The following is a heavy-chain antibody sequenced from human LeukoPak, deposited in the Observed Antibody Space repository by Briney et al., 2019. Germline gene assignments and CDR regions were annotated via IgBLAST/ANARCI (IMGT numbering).Heavy chain of an antibody. J-gene: IGHJ5*02. CDR3: AGSLAAAGTRGWLDP. V-gene: IGHV4-59*01. CDR2: VYSNGRS. CDR1: GDSITRYS. Sequence: SETLSLTCTVSGDSITRYSWNWIRQSPGKGPEWIGYVYSNGRSTYYPSLRSRVSISVDMSKSQVSLRLNSMTAADTAVYYCAGSLAAAGTRGWLDPWGQGTLVTVSS. D-gene: IGHD6-13*01.